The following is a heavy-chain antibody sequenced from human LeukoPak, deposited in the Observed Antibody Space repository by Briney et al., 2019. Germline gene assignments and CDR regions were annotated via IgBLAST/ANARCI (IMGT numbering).Heavy chain of an antibody. CDR3: AKDLTGTVTTFDY. J-gene: IGHJ4*02. D-gene: IGHD4-17*01. CDR1: GFTFSSYG. V-gene: IGHV3-30*02. Sequence: QTGGSLRLSCAASGFTFSSYGMHWVRQAPGKGLEWVAFIRYDGSNKYYADSVKGRFTISRDNSKNTLYLQMNSLRAEDTAVYYCAKDLTGTVTTFDYWGQGTLVTVSS. CDR2: IRYDGSNK.